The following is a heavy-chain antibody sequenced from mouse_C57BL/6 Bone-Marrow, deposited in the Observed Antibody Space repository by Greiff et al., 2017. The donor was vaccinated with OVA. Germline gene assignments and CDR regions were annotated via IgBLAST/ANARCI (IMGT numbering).Heavy chain of an antibody. J-gene: IGHJ2*01. D-gene: IGHD6-1*01. Sequence: QVQLQQPGAELVMPGASVKLSCKASGYTFTSYWMHWVKQRPGQGLEWIGEIDPSDSYTNYNQNFKGKSTLTVDKSSSTAYMQLSSLTSEDSAVYYCARSAAAFFDYWGQGTTLTVSS. V-gene: IGHV1-69*01. CDR2: IDPSDSYT. CDR1: GYTFTSYW. CDR3: ARSAAAFFDY.